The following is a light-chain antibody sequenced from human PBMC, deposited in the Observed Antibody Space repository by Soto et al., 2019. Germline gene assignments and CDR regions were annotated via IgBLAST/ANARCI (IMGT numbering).Light chain of an antibody. V-gene: IGLV1-47*01. CDR2: RNN. CDR1: SSNIGNNY. Sequence: QSVLTQPPSASGTPGQRVTISCSGSSSNIGNNYVYWYQLVPGTAPKLLIYRNNQRPSGVPDRFSGSRSGTSASLAISGLRSEDEADYYCAAWDDSLSGRGVFGGGTKLTGL. CDR3: AAWDDSLSGRGV. J-gene: IGLJ2*01.